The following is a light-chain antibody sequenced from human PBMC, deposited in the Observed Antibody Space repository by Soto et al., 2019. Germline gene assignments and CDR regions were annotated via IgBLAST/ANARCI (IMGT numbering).Light chain of an antibody. CDR3: QQYYPTPPST. CDR1: QSVLYSSNNKNY. J-gene: IGKJ2*02. CDR2: WAS. Sequence: DIVMTQSPDSLAVSLGERATINCRSSQSVLYSSNNKNYLAWYQHKPGQPPKLLIYWASTRESGVPDRFSGSGSGTDFTLTINSLQAEDVAVYYCQQYYPTPPSTFGQGTKLEIK. V-gene: IGKV4-1*01.